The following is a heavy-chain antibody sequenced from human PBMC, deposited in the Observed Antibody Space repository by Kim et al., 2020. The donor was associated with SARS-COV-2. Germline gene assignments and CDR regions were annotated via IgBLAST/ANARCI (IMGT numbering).Heavy chain of an antibody. CDR2: IGTAGDT. CDR3: ARAAPSSLRFLEWFDYYYYGMDV. D-gene: IGHD3-3*01. V-gene: IGHV3-13*04. J-gene: IGHJ6*02. Sequence: GGSLRLSCAAPGFTFSSYDMHWVRQATGKGLEWVSAIGTAGDTYYPGSVKGRFTISRENAKNSLYLQMNSLRAGDTAVYYCARAAPSSLRFLEWFDYYYYGMDVWGQGTTVTVSS. CDR1: GFTFSSYD.